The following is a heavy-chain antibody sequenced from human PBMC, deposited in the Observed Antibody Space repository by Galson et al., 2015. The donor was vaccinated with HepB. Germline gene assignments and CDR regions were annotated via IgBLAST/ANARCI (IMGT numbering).Heavy chain of an antibody. J-gene: IGHJ5*02. D-gene: IGHD1-14*01. CDR1: GYSISSGGFY. CDR3: ARTEEPTTQGDGGLVFDP. V-gene: IGHV4-31*03. CDR2: ISHTGGT. Sequence: TLSLTCTVSGYSISSGGFYWSWICQRPGKGLEWLGYISHTGGTYYNPSLGGRLTLSVDRWKNQFSLKLKSVTAADAAVYYCARTEEPTTQGDGGLVFDPWGQGTLVIGSS.